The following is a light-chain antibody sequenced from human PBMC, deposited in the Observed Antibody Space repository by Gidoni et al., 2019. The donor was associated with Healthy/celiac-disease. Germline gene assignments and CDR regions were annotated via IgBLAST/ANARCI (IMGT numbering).Light chain of an antibody. CDR1: QSVSSSY. CDR3: QQYGSSLPVT. J-gene: IGKJ1*01. Sequence: EIVLTQSPGTLSLSPGERATLSCRASQSVSSSYLAWYQQKPGQAPRLLIYGASSRAAGIPARFSGSGSGTDFTLTISRLEPEDFAVYYCQQYGSSLPVTFGQGTKVEIK. CDR2: GAS. V-gene: IGKV3-20*01.